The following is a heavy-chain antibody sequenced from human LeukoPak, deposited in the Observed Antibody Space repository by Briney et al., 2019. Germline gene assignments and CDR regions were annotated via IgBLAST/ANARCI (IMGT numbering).Heavy chain of an antibody. Sequence: SETLSLTCAVYGGSFSGYYWSWIRQPPGKGLEWIGEINHSGSTNYNPSLKSRVTISVDTSKNQFSLKLSSVTAADTAVYYCARAESPYSSYEYWGQGTLVTVSS. V-gene: IGHV4-34*01. CDR2: INHSGST. CDR1: GGSFSGYY. D-gene: IGHD5-12*01. J-gene: IGHJ4*02. CDR3: ARAESPYSSYEY.